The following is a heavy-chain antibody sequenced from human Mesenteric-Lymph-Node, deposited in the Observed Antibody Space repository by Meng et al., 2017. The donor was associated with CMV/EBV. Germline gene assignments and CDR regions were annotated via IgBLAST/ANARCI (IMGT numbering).Heavy chain of an antibody. Sequence: KVSCKASGYRFTSYWITWVRQMPGKGLEWMGTIYPDDSDTRYNPSLEGQVTFSADKSISTAYLQWSSLKASDTAMYYCARRSDYYGSGKDYWGQGTLVTVSS. V-gene: IGHV5-51*01. CDR2: IYPDDSDT. CDR1: GYRFTSYW. D-gene: IGHD3-10*01. J-gene: IGHJ4*02. CDR3: ARRSDYYGSGKDY.